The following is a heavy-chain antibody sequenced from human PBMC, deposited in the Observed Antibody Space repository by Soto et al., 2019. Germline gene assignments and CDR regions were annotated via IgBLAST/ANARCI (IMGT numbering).Heavy chain of an antibody. V-gene: IGHV3-30*18. CDR2: ILYDETNQ. Sequence: QVQLVESGGGVVQPGRSLRLSCAGSGFSFSNYAMHWVRQAPGKGLEWVALILYDETNQYYADSVKGRFTISRDNSKNTLYLQMNRLRPEDTAVYYCAKRRVSASGTLGALDFWGHGTMVTVSS. D-gene: IGHD6-13*01. J-gene: IGHJ3*01. CDR3: AKRRVSASGTLGALDF. CDR1: GFSFSNYA.